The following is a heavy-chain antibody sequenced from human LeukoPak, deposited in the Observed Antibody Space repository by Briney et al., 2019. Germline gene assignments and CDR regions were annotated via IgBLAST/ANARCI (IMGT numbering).Heavy chain of an antibody. CDR1: GGSINSVSYY. CDR3: ARVGQLGVNY. J-gene: IGHJ4*02. V-gene: IGHV4-31*03. CDR2: IYYSGST. Sequence: PSETLSLTCTVSGGSINSVSYYWGWIRQHPGKGLEWIGYIYYSGSTYYNPSLKSRLTISIDTSKNQFSLKLSSVTAADTAVYYCARVGQLGVNYWGQGTLVTVSS. D-gene: IGHD6-6*01.